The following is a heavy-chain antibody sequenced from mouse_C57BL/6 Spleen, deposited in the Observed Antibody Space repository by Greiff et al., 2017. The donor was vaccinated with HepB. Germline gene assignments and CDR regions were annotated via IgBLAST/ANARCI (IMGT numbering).Heavy chain of an antibody. Sequence: VQLQQPGAELVKPGASVKLSCKASGYTFTSYWMHWVKQRPGQGLEWIGMLHPNSGSTNSNEKFKSKTTLTVDKSSSTAYRQLSSLTSEESAVYYCARGRGDSYAMEYWGQGTSVTLSS. CDR3: ARGRGDSYAMEY. V-gene: IGHV1-64*01. CDR1: GYTFTSYW. D-gene: IGHD3-3*01. J-gene: IGHJ4*01. CDR2: LHPNSGST.